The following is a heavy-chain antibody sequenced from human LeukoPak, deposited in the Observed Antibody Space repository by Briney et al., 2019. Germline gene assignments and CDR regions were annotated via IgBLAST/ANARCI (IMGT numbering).Heavy chain of an antibody. Sequence: PGESLKISCKGSGYGFTNYWIDWVRQMPGKGLEWMGIIYPSDSDTRYNPSFEGQVTISADKSISTAYLQWSSLKASDTAMYYCARRGFGSGSYYYPHWFDPWGQGTLVTVSS. CDR3: ARRGFGSGSYYYPHWFDP. CDR2: IYPSDSDT. D-gene: IGHD3-10*01. J-gene: IGHJ5*02. V-gene: IGHV5-51*01. CDR1: GYGFTNYW.